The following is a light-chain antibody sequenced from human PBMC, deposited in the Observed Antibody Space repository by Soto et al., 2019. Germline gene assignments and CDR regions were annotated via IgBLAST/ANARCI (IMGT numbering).Light chain of an antibody. CDR2: RDI. Sequence: QSVLAQTPSASGTPGQRVTISCSGSRSNIGTNHVYWYQQLPGTAPKLLMYRDILRPSGVPARFSASKSGTSASLAISGLRSEEEADYYCAAWDDSLSGWVFGGGTKLTVL. J-gene: IGLJ3*02. CDR3: AAWDDSLSGWV. V-gene: IGLV1-47*01. CDR1: RSNIGTNH.